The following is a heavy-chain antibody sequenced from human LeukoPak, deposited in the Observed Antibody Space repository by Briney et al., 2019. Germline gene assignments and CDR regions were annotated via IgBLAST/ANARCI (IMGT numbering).Heavy chain of an antibody. CDR2: VWSGGKNK. J-gene: IGHJ4*02. CDR1: GFIFSTYG. V-gene: IGHV3-33*06. CDR3: AKDGQVGAIGYFDY. D-gene: IGHD1-26*01. Sequence: GTSLRLSRAASGFIFSTYGMHWVRQAPGKGLEWVAVVWSGGKNKYYSDSVKGRFTISRDNSKNTLYLEMNSLRAEDTAVYYCAKDGQVGAIGYFDYRGQGTLVTVSS.